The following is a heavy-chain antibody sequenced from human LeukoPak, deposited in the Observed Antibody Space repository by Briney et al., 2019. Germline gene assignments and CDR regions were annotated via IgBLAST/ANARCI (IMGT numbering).Heavy chain of an antibody. CDR2: IYYSGST. V-gene: IGHV4-59*12. CDR1: GGSLSSYF. D-gene: IGHD3-3*01. CDR3: GREKSWSEVDH. Sequence: SETLSLTCTVSGGSLSSYFWSWIRQPPGKGLEVIGSIYYSGSTDYNPSLKSRVTISADTSKNQFSLKLSSVTAADTAIYYCGREKSWSEVDHWGQGTLVTVSS. J-gene: IGHJ4*02.